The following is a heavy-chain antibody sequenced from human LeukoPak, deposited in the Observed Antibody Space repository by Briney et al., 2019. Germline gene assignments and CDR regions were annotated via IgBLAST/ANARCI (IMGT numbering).Heavy chain of an antibody. CDR1: GGSISSSSYY. V-gene: IGHV4-39*07. Sequence: PSETLSLTCTVSGGSISSSSYYWGWIRQPPGKGLEWIGSIYYSGSTYYNPSLKSRVTISVDTSKNQFSLKLSSVTAADTAVYYCARGKWELRYYYYYMDVWGKGTTVTVSS. J-gene: IGHJ6*03. CDR2: IYYSGST. D-gene: IGHD1-26*01. CDR3: ARGKWELRYYYYYMDV.